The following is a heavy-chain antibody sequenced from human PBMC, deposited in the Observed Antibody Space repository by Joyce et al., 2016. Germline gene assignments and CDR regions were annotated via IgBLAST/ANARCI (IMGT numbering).Heavy chain of an antibody. D-gene: IGHD3-22*01. J-gene: IGHJ3*01. CDR3: ARDFSMIIDVFEL. CDR1: GDSINNGDYY. V-gene: IGHV4-39*07. CDR2: IHEATTT. Sequence: QVQLQESGPGLVKPSETLSLTCTVSGDSINNGDYYWAWLRQPPGKGLEWIGSIHEATTTYYNPSLKSRMFMSVDTSKNQFSRKVDSVTAADTAVYYCARDFSMIIDVFELWGLGTLVTVSS.